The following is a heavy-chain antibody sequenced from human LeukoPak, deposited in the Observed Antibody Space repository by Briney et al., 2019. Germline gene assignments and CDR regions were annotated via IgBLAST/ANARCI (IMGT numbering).Heavy chain of an antibody. Sequence: GGSLRLSCAASGFTFSSYVMSWVRQAPGKGLEWVSAISGSGGSTYYADSVKGRFTISRDNSKNTLYLQMNSLRAEDTAVYYCAKESGLTGTTITIFGVVSYFDYWGQGTLVTVSS. D-gene: IGHD3-3*01. V-gene: IGHV3-23*01. CDR2: ISGSGGST. CDR1: GFTFSSYV. J-gene: IGHJ4*02. CDR3: AKESGLTGTTITIFGVVSYFDY.